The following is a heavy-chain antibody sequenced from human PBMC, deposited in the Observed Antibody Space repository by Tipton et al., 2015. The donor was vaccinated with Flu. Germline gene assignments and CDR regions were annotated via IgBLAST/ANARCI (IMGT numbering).Heavy chain of an antibody. Sequence: QLVQSGAELKKPGASVKVSCKGSGYTFTAHYMHWVRQAPGQGLEWMGWINPNSGGTNYAQKFQGRVTMTRDTSISTAYMELSRLRSDDTAVYYCARGRDCSGGSCYYNWFDPWGQGTLVTVSS. CDR3: ARGRDCSGGSCYYNWFDP. J-gene: IGHJ5*02. V-gene: IGHV1-2*02. CDR2: INPNSGGT. CDR1: GYTFTAHY. D-gene: IGHD2-15*01.